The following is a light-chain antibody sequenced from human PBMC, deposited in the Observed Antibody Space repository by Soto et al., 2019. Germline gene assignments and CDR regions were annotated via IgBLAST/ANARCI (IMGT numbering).Light chain of an antibody. CDR2: DDT. J-gene: IGLJ2*01. CDR3: QLWDSNSDHVV. CDR1: NIGRKS. Sequence: SYELTQPPSVSVAPGQTARITWGGSNIGRKSVHWYQQKPGQAPVGVVYDDTDRPSGIPERFSGSNSGNTATLTISRVEAGDEADYYCQLWDSNSDHVVFGGGTKLTVL. V-gene: IGLV3-21*02.